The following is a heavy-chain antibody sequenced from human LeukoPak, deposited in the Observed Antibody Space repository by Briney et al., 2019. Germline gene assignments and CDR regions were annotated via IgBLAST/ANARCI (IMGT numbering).Heavy chain of an antibody. Sequence: GGSLRLSCAASGFTFSNYGIHWVRQAPGKGLEWVAVISYDGNNKYYADSVKGRFTISRDNSKDTLFLQMNSLRAEDTAVYYCAKDLGNWNDYYYYYGMDVWGQGTTVTVSS. CDR3: AKDLGNWNDYYYYYGMDV. J-gene: IGHJ6*02. CDR2: ISYDGNNK. D-gene: IGHD1-20*01. V-gene: IGHV3-30*18. CDR1: GFTFSNYG.